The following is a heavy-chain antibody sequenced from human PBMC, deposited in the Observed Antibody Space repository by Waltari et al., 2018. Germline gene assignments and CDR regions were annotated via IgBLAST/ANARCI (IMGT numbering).Heavy chain of an antibody. Sequence: EVQLVESGGGLVQPGGSLRLSCEVSGFTFRSYWMSWVRQAPGKGLWWVANIKEDGGEKDYVDSVKGRFTISRDNAKNSLYLQMNSLRAEDTAVYYCASLIGDREDYWGQGTLVTVSS. J-gene: IGHJ4*02. CDR3: ASLIGDREDY. CDR1: GFTFRSYW. D-gene: IGHD3-16*01. V-gene: IGHV3-7*03. CDR2: IKEDGGEK.